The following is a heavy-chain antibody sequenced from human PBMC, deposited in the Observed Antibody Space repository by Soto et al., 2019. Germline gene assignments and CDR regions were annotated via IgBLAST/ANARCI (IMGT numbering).Heavy chain of an antibody. V-gene: IGHV3-33*01. Sequence: GGSLRLSCAASGFTFSSYGMHWVRQAPGKGLEWVAVIWYDGSNKYYADSVKGRFTISRDNSKNTLYLQMNSLRAEDTAVYYCARDRGYSYGYPTYYMDVWGKGTTVTVSS. CDR2: IWYDGSNK. CDR1: GFTFSSYG. J-gene: IGHJ6*03. D-gene: IGHD5-18*01. CDR3: ARDRGYSYGYPTYYMDV.